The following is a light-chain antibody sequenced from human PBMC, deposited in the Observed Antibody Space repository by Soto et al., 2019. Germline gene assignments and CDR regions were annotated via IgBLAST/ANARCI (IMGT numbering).Light chain of an antibody. CDR1: QSLLHSNGYNY. J-gene: IGKJ3*01. CDR2: LGS. V-gene: IGKV2-28*01. Sequence: DIVMTQSPLSLPVTPGEPASISRRSSQSLLHSNGYNYLDWYLQKPGQSPQLLIYLGSNRASGVPDRFSGSGSGTDFTLKISRVEAEDVGVYYCMQALQTPLTFGPGTKVDIK. CDR3: MQALQTPLT.